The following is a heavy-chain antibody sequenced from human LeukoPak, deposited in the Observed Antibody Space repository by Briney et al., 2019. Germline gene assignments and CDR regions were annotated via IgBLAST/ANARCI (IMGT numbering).Heavy chain of an antibody. J-gene: IGHJ4*02. CDR3: ARYHSRGVDY. CDR1: GGSINSYY. CDR2: IYYSGST. D-gene: IGHD1-14*01. V-gene: IGHV4-59*01. Sequence: SETLPLTCTVSGGSINSYYWSWIRQPPGKGLEWIGYIYYSGSTDYNPSLKSRVTISVDTSKNQFSLKLSSVTAADTAVYYCARYHSRGVDYWGQGTLVTVSS.